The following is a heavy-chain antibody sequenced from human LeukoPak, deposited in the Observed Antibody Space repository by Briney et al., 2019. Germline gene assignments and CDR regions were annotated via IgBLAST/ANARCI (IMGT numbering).Heavy chain of an antibody. CDR1: DGSVSSADFY. CDR3: ARDRYSGYDWDFYYYGMDV. V-gene: IGHV4-31*03. Sequence: SETLSLTCSVSDGSVSSADFYWSWIRQHPGKGLEWIGHIHYSGRTYYNPSLKSRVAISLDMSKNQFSLKLGSVTAADTAVYYCARDRYSGYDWDFYYYGMDVWGKGTTVTVSS. D-gene: IGHD5-12*01. CDR2: IHYSGRT. J-gene: IGHJ6*04.